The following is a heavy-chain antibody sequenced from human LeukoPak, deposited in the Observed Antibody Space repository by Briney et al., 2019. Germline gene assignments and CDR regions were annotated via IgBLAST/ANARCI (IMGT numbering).Heavy chain of an antibody. CDR2: INPNSGGT. D-gene: IGHD1-26*01. Sequence: VASVKVSFKASGYTFTSYDINWVRQATGQGLEWMGWINPNSGGTNYAQKFQGRVTMTRDTSISTAYMELSRLRSDDTAVYYCASPVVGATTGLDYWGQGTLVTVSS. V-gene: IGHV1-2*02. J-gene: IGHJ4*02. CDR3: ASPVVGATTGLDY. CDR1: GYTFTSYD.